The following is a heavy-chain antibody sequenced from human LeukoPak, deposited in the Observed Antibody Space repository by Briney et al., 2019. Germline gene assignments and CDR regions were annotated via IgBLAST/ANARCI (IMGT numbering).Heavy chain of an antibody. J-gene: IGHJ6*02. Sequence: GGSLRLSCAASGFTFSNAWMNWVRQAPGKGLEWVARIKSKTDGGTTDYAAPVKGRFTISRDDSKNTLYLQMNSLKTEDTAVYYCTTASQLDYYYGMDVWDQGTTVTVSS. D-gene: IGHD6-6*01. CDR1: GFTFSNAW. CDR3: TTASQLDYYYGMDV. V-gene: IGHV3-15*07. CDR2: IKSKTDGGTT.